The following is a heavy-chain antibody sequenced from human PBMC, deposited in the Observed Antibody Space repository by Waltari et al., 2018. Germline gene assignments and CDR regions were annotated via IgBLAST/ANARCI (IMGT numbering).Heavy chain of an antibody. CDR2: IYTSGST. Sequence: QVQLQESGPGLVKPSETLSLTCTVSGGSISSYYWSWIRQPAGKGLEWIGRIYTSGSTNYHPSLKSRVTMSVDTSKNQFSLKLSSVTAADTAVYYCARGAVYDFWSGYYTDYFDYWGQGTLVTVSS. CDR3: ARGAVYDFWSGYYTDYFDY. V-gene: IGHV4-4*07. D-gene: IGHD3-3*01. J-gene: IGHJ4*02. CDR1: GGSISSYY.